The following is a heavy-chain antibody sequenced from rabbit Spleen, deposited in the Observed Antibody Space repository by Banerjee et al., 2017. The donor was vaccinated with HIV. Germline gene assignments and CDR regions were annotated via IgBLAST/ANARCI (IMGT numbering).Heavy chain of an antibody. Sequence: QEQLEESAGGLVQPGGSLKLSCKASGFTLSSYYYMCWVRQAPGKGLEWIACIAAGSGGFTYYATWAKGRFTCSKTSSTTVTLQMTSLTAADTATYFCARDTGSSFSSYGMDLWGQGTLVTVS. J-gene: IGHJ6*01. CDR3: ARDTGSSFSSYGMDL. V-gene: IGHV1S45*01. CDR2: IAAGSGGFT. CDR1: GFTLSSYYY. D-gene: IGHD8-1*01.